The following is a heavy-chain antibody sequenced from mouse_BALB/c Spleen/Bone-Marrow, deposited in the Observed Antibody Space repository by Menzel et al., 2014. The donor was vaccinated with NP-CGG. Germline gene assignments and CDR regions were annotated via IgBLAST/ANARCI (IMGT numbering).Heavy chain of an antibody. CDR3: AREVYGSWFAY. CDR2: ISPSSGYT. V-gene: IGHV1-4*01. CDR1: GYTFAHYT. D-gene: IGHD2-2*01. J-gene: IGHJ3*01. Sequence: QVQLQQSGAELARPGASVKMSCKASGYTFAHYTVHWVKQRPGQGLEWIGYISPSSGYTNYNQKFKDKATLTTDKSSSTAYMQLSSLTSEDSAVYYCAREVYGSWFAYWGQGTLVTVSA.